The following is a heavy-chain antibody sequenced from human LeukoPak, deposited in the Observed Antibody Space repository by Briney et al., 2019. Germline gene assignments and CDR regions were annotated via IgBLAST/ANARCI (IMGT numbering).Heavy chain of an antibody. V-gene: IGHV3-74*01. D-gene: IGHD6-25*01. CDR3: STQRGGSPGDY. CDR1: GLTFSSNW. J-gene: IGHJ4*02. Sequence: GGSLRLSCATSGLTFSSNWMHWVRQAPGKGLVWVSRINSDGSSTIYADSVKGRFTISRDNAKNTPYLQMNSLRAEDTAVYYCSTQRGGSPGDYWGQGALVTVSS. CDR2: INSDGSST.